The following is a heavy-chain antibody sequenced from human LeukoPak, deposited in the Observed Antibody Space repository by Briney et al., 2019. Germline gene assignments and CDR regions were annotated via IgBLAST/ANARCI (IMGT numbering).Heavy chain of an antibody. CDR1: GFTFSSYA. V-gene: IGHV3-30-3*01. CDR3: TRATGITRCPDY. Sequence: PGGSLRLSCAASGFTFSSYAMHWVRQAPGKGLEWVAVISYDGSNKYYADSVKGRSTISRDNSKNTLYLQMNSLRVEDTAVFYCTRATGITRCPDYWGQGTLVTVSS. D-gene: IGHD1-14*01. J-gene: IGHJ4*02. CDR2: ISYDGSNK.